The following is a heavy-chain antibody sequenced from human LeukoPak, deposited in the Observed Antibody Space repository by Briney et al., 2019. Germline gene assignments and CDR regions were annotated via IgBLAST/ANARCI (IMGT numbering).Heavy chain of an antibody. CDR1: GFTFSNHG. Sequence: GGSLRLSCAASGFTFSNHGMHWVRQAPGKGLEWVAVISHDGSSKYYADSVKARFTISRDNSKNTLFLQMDSLATEDTAVYFCARVDWEGSGTYYFDSWGQGTLVTASS. J-gene: IGHJ4*02. V-gene: IGHV3-30-3*01. D-gene: IGHD1-26*01. CDR3: ARVDWEGSGTYYFDS. CDR2: ISHDGSSK.